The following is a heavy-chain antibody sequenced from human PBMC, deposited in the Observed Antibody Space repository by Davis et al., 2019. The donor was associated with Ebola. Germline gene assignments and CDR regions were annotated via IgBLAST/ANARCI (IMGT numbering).Heavy chain of an antibody. D-gene: IGHD3-10*01. Sequence: ASVKVSCKASGYTFTSYGISWVRQAPGQGLEWMGWMNPNSGNTGYAQKFQGRVTMTRNTSISTAYMELSSLRSEDTAVYYCARGKRWFGELLSTGGWFDPWGQGTLVTVSS. CDR2: MNPNSGNT. J-gene: IGHJ5*02. CDR3: ARGKRWFGELLSTGGWFDP. CDR1: GYTFTSYG. V-gene: IGHV1-8*02.